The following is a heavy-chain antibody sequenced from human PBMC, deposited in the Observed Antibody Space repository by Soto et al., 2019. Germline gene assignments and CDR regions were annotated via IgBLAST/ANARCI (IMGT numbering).Heavy chain of an antibody. CDR3: ARKMYGLDAFDI. CDR2: ISSSNTYT. V-gene: IGHV3-11*06. J-gene: IGHJ3*02. CDR1: GFAFSDYY. D-gene: IGHD2-8*01. Sequence: GSLRLSCAASGFAFSDYYMSWFRQAPGKGLECISYISSSNTYTNYADSVKGRFTISRDNTKNSLSLQMNTLRVEDTAVYYCARKMYGLDAFDIWGQGTMVTVSS.